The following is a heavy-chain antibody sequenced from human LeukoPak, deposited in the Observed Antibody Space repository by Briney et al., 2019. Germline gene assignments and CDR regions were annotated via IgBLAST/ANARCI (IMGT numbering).Heavy chain of an antibody. CDR1: GLSPITNY. V-gene: IGHV3-7*03. CDR3: ARDQYDTWSRRENFDP. J-gene: IGHJ5*02. D-gene: IGHD3-3*01. Sequence: GRTLRLSCAASGLSPITNYMNWVRQAPGNGLGWVADKKLGGSEKNYMDSVKGRFTISRDNTKNSLYLQMNSLTVEDTAVFYCARDQYDTWSRRENFDPWGQGTLVSVSS. CDR2: KKLGGSEK.